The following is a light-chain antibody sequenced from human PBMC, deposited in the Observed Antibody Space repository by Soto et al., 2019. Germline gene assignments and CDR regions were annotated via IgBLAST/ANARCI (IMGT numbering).Light chain of an antibody. CDR2: KVS. Sequence: DVVMTQSPLSLPVTLGQPASISCRSSQSLVHSDGNTYLNWFQQRPGQSPRRLIYKVSNRDSGVPDRFSGSGSGTQFTLTISSLQSDDFAVYYCQQYDNWPRTFGQGTKVDIK. V-gene: IGKV2-30*02. CDR3: QQYDNWPRT. CDR1: QSLVHSDGNTY. J-gene: IGKJ1*01.